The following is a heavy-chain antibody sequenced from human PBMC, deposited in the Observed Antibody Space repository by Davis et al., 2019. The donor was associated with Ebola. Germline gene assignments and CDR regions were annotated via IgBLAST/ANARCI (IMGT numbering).Heavy chain of an antibody. CDR3: AGATTSGASYYYYYGMDV. Sequence: AASVKVSCKASGGTFSSYAISWVRQAPGQGLEWMGGIIPIFGTANYAQKFQGRVTITADESTSTAYMELSSLRSEDTAVYYWAGATTSGASYYYYYGMDVWGQGTTVTVSS. CDR2: IIPIFGTA. D-gene: IGHD4-17*01. V-gene: IGHV1-69*13. CDR1: GGTFSSYA. J-gene: IGHJ6*02.